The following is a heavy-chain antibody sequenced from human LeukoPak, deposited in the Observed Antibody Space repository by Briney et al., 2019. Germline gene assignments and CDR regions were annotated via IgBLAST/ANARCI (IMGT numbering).Heavy chain of an antibody. CDR2: IIPIFGTT. Sequence: SVKVSCKTSGGTFSSYAISWVRQAPGQGLEWMGGIIPIFGTTNYAQKFQGRVTITADESTSTAYMELSSLRSEDTAVYYCAREGLEMATNSHPSPLYYFDYWGQGTLSPSPQ. CDR3: AREGLEMATNSHPSPLYYFDY. V-gene: IGHV1-69*13. CDR1: GGTFSSYA. D-gene: IGHD5-24*01. J-gene: IGHJ4*02.